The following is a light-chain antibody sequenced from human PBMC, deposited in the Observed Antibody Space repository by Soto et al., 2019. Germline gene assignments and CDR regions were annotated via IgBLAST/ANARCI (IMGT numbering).Light chain of an antibody. Sequence: QSALTQPASVSGSPGQSITISCTGTSSDVGRYNYVSWYQQHPGKVPKLMIYEVSNRPSGVSNRFSGSKSGNTASLTISGLQAEDEATYYCCSFTSSSTYVFGSGTKLTVL. J-gene: IGLJ1*01. CDR3: CSFTSSSTYV. CDR1: SSDVGRYNY. CDR2: EVS. V-gene: IGLV2-14*01.